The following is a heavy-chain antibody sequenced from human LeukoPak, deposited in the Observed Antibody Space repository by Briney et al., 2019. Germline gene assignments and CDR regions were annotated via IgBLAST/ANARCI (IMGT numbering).Heavy chain of an antibody. CDR1: GGSISSYY. CDR3: ARGQLATVAHFDY. D-gene: IGHD4-23*01. V-gene: IGHV4-59*01. Sequence: PSEILSLTCTVSGGSISSYYWSWIRQPPGKGLEWIGYIYYSGSTNYNPSLKSRVTISVDTSKNQFSLKLSSVTAADTAVYYCARGQLATVAHFDYWGQGTLVTVSS. J-gene: IGHJ4*02. CDR2: IYYSGST.